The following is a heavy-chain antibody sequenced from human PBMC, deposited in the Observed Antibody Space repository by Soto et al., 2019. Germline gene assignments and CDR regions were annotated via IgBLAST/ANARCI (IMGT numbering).Heavy chain of an antibody. CDR1: GYTFTSYG. Sequence: ASVKVSCKASGYTFTSYGISWVRQAPGQGLEWMGWISAYNGNTNYAQKLQGRVTMTTDTSTSTAYMELRSLRSDDTAVYYCARVGPYQLLSDYYYMDVWGKGTTVTVSS. D-gene: IGHD2-2*01. V-gene: IGHV1-18*01. J-gene: IGHJ6*03. CDR2: ISAYNGNT. CDR3: ARVGPYQLLSDYYYMDV.